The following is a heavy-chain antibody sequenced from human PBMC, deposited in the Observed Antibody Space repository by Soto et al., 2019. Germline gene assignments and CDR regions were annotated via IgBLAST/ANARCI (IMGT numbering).Heavy chain of an antibody. CDR2: INSDGSST. CDR1: GFTFSSYW. V-gene: IGHV3-74*01. J-gene: IGHJ4*02. D-gene: IGHD1-1*01. Sequence: PGGSLRLSCAASGFTFSSYWMHWVRQAPGKGLVWVSRINSDGSSTSYADSVKGRFTISRDNAKNTLYLQMNSLRAEDTAVYYCERGIKLEHRTTDYWGQGTLVTVSS. CDR3: ERGIKLEHRTTDY.